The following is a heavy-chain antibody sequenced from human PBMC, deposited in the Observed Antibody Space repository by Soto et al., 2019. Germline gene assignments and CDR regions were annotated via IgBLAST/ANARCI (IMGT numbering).Heavy chain of an antibody. J-gene: IGHJ6*02. CDR2: INPNSGGT. CDR3: ARDTRSSSWGIYYYYYGMDV. V-gene: IGHV1-2*02. D-gene: IGHD6-13*01. Sequence: ASVKVSCKASGYTFTGYYMHWVRQAPGQGLEWMGWINPNSGGTNYAQKFQGRVTMTRDTSISTAYMELSRLRSDDTAVYYCARDTRSSSWGIYYYYYGMDVWGQGTTVTVYS. CDR1: GYTFTGYY.